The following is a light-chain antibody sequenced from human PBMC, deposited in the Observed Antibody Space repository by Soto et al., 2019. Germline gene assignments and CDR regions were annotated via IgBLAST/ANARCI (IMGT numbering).Light chain of an antibody. J-gene: IGKJ2*01. V-gene: IGKV3-15*01. CDR3: QQYNNWPRT. CDR2: GES. CDR1: QSVSSN. Sequence: EIVMTQSPATLSVSPGERATLSCRASQSVSSNLAWYQQKPGQAPRLLIYGESTRATGIPARFSGSGSGTEFTLTISSLQSEDFAVSYCQQYNNWPRTFGQGTKLEIK.